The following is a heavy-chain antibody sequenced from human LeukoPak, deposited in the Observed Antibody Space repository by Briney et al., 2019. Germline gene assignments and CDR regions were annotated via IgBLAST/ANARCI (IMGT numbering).Heavy chain of an antibody. CDR1: GYTFTGYY. J-gene: IGHJ4*02. Sequence: ASVKVSCKASGYTFTGYYMHWVRQAPGQGLEWMGRINPNSGGTNYAQKLQGRVTMTTDTSTSTAYMELRSLRSDDTAVYYCARGYMPAAYDYVWGSYRYNPFDYWGQGTLVTVSS. CDR3: ARGYMPAAYDYVWGSYRYNPFDY. CDR2: INPNSGGT. D-gene: IGHD3-16*02. V-gene: IGHV1-2*06.